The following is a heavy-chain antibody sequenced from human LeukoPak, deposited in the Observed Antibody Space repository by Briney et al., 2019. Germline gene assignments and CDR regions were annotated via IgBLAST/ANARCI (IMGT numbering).Heavy chain of an antibody. D-gene: IGHD3-10*01. Sequence: ASVKVSCKASGFTFSGYYMHWVRQAPGQGLEWMAWISPNSGGTNYVQKFQGRVTVTRDTSISTDYMEISGLTSDDTALYYCAREPSGSGRYDYWGQGTLVTVSS. CDR1: GFTFSGYY. CDR3: AREPSGSGRYDY. CDR2: ISPNSGGT. V-gene: IGHV1-2*02. J-gene: IGHJ4*02.